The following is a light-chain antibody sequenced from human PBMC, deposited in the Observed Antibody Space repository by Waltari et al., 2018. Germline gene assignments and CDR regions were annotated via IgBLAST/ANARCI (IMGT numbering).Light chain of an antibody. CDR2: GAS. J-gene: IGKJ1*01. V-gene: IGKV3-20*01. CDR1: QSVSRA. CDR3: QHYVRLPAT. Sequence: EIVLMQSPGSLSSSPGERVTLSCRASQSVSRALAWYQQKPGQPPRLRIFGASNRATGIPDRFSDSGSGTDFSLTISRLEPEDFAVYYCQHYVRLPATFGQGTKVEI.